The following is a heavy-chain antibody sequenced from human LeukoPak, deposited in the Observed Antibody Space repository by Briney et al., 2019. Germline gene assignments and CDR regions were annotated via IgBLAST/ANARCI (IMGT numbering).Heavy chain of an antibody. CDR2: IYYSGGT. V-gene: IGHV4-61*08. D-gene: IGHD6-25*01. CDR1: GGSISSGGYS. Sequence: TSETLSLTCAVSGGSISSGGYSWSWIRQPPGKGLEWIGYIYYSGGTDYNPSLKSRVTISVDTSKNQFSLKLRSVTAADTAVYYCARHVTISGPYDASDIWGQGTMVTVSP. CDR3: ARHVTISGPYDASDI. J-gene: IGHJ3*02.